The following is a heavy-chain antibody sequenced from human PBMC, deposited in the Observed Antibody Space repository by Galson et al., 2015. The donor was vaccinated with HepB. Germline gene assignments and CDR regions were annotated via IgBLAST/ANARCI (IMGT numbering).Heavy chain of an antibody. D-gene: IGHD7-27*01. J-gene: IGHJ4*02. CDR2: ITTAGDT. CDR1: GFTFSNYD. V-gene: IGHV3-13*01. Sequence: SLRLSCAASGFTFSNYDIHWVRQATGRGLEWVSAITTAGDTYFPGSAKGRFTISRENAKNSLYLQMNNLRAGDTAVYYCARLAGSYYDYWGRETLVTVSS. CDR3: ARLAGSYYDY.